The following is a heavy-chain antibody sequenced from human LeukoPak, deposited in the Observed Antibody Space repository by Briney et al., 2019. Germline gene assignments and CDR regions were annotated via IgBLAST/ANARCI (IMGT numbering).Heavy chain of an antibody. J-gene: IGHJ5*02. CDR2: ISANNGNT. D-gene: IGHD3-10*01. Sequence: ASVKVSCKASGYTFTSYGIGWVRQAPGQGLEWMGWISANNGNTNYAQKFQGRVTMTTDTSTSTVYMELRSLTSDDTAVYYCARVVVRGVNWFDPGGQGTLVTVSA. CDR1: GYTFTSYG. CDR3: ARVVVRGVNWFDP. V-gene: IGHV1-18*04.